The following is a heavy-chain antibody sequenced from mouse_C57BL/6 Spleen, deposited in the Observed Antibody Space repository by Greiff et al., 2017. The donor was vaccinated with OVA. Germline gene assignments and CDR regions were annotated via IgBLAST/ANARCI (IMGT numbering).Heavy chain of an antibody. D-gene: IGHD2-1*01. CDR1: GFTFSSYA. CDR3: TRLGYGNYGAY. Sequence: DVMLVESGEGLVKPGGSLKLSCAASGFTFSSYAMSWVRQTPEKRLEWVAYISSGGDYIYYADNARNTLYLQMSSLKSEDTAMYYCTRLGYGNYGAYWGQGTLVTVSA. V-gene: IGHV5-9-1*02. J-gene: IGHJ3*01. CDR2: ISSGGDYI.